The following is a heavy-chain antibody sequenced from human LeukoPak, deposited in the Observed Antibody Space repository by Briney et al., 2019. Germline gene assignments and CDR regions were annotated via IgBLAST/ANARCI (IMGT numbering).Heavy chain of an antibody. CDR3: ARAVNGIFLTDY. J-gene: IGHJ4*02. D-gene: IGHD3-3*01. CDR1: GYTFTGYY. Sequence: GASVKVSCKASGYTFTGYYMHWVRQAPGQGLEWMGWINPNSGGTNYAQKVQGRVTMTRDTSISTAYMELSRLRSDDTAVYYCARAVNGIFLTDYWGQGTLVTVSS. CDR2: INPNSGGT. V-gene: IGHV1-2*02.